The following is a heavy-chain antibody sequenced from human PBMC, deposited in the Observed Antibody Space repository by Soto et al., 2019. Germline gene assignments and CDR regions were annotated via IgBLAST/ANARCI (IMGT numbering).Heavy chain of an antibody. V-gene: IGHV1-3*01. CDR3: ARDEDCTNGVCYTFDY. D-gene: IGHD2-8*01. CDR1: GYTFTSYA. J-gene: IGHJ4*02. CDR2: INAGNGNT. Sequence: VASVKVSCKASGYTFTSYAMHWVRQAPGQRLEWMGWINAGNGNTKYSQKFQGRVTITRDTTASTAYMELSSLRSEDTAVYYCARDEDCTNGVCYTFDYWGQGTLVTVSS.